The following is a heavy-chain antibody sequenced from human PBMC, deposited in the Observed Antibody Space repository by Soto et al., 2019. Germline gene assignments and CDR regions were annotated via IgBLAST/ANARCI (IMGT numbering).Heavy chain of an antibody. CDR2: IIPIFGTA. J-gene: IGHJ6*02. Sequence: GASVKVSCKASGGTFSSYAISWVRQAPGQGLEWMGGIIPIFGTANYAQKFQGRVTITADESTSTAYMELSSLRSEDTAVYYCARDVARTYYGSGLGGMDVCGQGTTVTVYS. CDR1: GGTFSSYA. D-gene: IGHD3-10*01. V-gene: IGHV1-69*13. CDR3: ARDVARTYYGSGLGGMDV.